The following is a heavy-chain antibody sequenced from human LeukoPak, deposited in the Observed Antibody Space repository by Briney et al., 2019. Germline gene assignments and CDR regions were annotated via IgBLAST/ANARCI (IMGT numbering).Heavy chain of an antibody. CDR2: INTNTGNP. CDR1: GYTFTSYA. CDR3: ARIYCSSTSCYPDY. J-gene: IGHJ4*02. D-gene: IGHD2-2*01. V-gene: IGHV7-4-1*02. Sequence: ASVKVSCKASGYTFTSYAMNWVRQAPGQGLEWMGWINTNTGNPTYAQGFTGRFVFSLDTSVSTAYLQISSLKAEDTAVYYCARIYCSSTSCYPDYWGQGTLVTVSS.